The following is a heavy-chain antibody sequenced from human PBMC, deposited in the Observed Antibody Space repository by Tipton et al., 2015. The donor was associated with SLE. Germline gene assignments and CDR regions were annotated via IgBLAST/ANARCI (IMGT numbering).Heavy chain of an antibody. J-gene: IGHJ6*02. CDR2: FHYSGET. V-gene: IGHV4-59*11. CDR3: ARAELGDYYYGMDV. D-gene: IGHD1-26*01. CDR1: GGSISRHS. Sequence: TLSLTCTVSGGSISRHSWSWVRQAPGKGLEWLGYFHYSGETNYNPSLKSRLTMSLDTSKNQLSLKLTSVTAADTAVYYCARAELGDYYYGMDVWGQGTSVTVS.